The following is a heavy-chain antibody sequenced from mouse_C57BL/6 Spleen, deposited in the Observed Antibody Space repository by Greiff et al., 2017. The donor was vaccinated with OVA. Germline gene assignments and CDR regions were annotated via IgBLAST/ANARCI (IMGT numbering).Heavy chain of an antibody. Sequence: EVKLQESGGGLVQPGGSMKLSCVASGFTFSNYWMNWVRQSPEKGLEWVAQIRLKSDNYATHYAESVKGRFTISRDDSKSSVYLQMTNVRAEDTGIYYCTWAHFDYWGQGTTLTVSS. CDR2: IRLKSDNYAT. V-gene: IGHV6-3*01. CDR1: GFTFSNYW. J-gene: IGHJ2*01. CDR3: TWAHFDY.